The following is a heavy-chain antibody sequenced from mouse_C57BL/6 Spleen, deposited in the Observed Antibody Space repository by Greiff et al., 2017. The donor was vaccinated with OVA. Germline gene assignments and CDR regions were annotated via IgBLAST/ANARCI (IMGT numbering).Heavy chain of an antibody. Sequence: EVKLTESGGGLVKPGGSLKLSCAASGFTFSSYTMSWVRQTPEKRLEWVATISGGGGNTYYPDSVKGRFTISRDNAKNTLYLQMSSLRSEDTALYYCARRGLGTLYFDVWGTGTTVTVSS. CDR2: ISGGGGNT. CDR3: ARRGLGTLYFDV. V-gene: IGHV5-9*01. J-gene: IGHJ1*03. CDR1: GFTFSSYT. D-gene: IGHD4-1*01.